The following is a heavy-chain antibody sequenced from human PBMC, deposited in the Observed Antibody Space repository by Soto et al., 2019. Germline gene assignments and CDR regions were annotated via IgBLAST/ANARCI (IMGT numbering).Heavy chain of an antibody. Sequence: GXSVKVSCNASGYTFTNYAMHWMRHTPGQRLEWMGWINTGNGNTNYAQKLQGRVTMTTDTSTSTAYMELRSLRSDDTAVYYCARNCISTSCYAEKRNWFDPWGQGTLVTVSS. CDR1: GYTFTNYA. CDR2: INTGNGNT. CDR3: ARNCISTSCYAEKRNWFDP. V-gene: IGHV1-3*04. D-gene: IGHD2-2*01. J-gene: IGHJ5*02.